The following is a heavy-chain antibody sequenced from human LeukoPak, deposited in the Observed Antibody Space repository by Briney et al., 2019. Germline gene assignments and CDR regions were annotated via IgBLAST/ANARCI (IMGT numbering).Heavy chain of an antibody. Sequence: GGSLRLSCAASGFTFSSYSMNWVRQAPGKGLEWVSYISSSSSTIYYADSVKGRFTISRDNAKNSLYLQMNSLRAEDTAVYYCAREHHVWGSYRYDYYFDYWGQGTLVTVSS. J-gene: IGHJ4*02. CDR2: ISSSSSTI. V-gene: IGHV3-48*01. CDR3: AREHHVWGSYRYDYYFDY. CDR1: GFTFSSYS. D-gene: IGHD3-16*02.